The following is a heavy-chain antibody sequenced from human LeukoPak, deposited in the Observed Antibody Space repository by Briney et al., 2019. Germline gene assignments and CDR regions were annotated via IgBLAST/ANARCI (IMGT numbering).Heavy chain of an antibody. CDR2: IIHIFGTA. Sequence: SVKVSCKASGGTFSSYAISGVRQAPGQGLEWMGGIIHIFGTANYAEKFQGRVTITTDESTSTAYMELSSLRSEDTAVYYCARGDLGDYVWGSYHIPIDYWGQGTLVTVSS. CDR3: ARGDLGDYVWGSYHIPIDY. D-gene: IGHD3-16*02. CDR1: GGTFSSYA. V-gene: IGHV1-69*05. J-gene: IGHJ4*02.